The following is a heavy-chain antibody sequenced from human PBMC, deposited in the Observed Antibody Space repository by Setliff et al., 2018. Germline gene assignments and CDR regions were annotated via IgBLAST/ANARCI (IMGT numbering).Heavy chain of an antibody. Sequence: GESLKISCKGSGYSFTSYWIGWVRQMPGKGLEWIGIIFPADSDTTYSPSFQGQVTISADKSIGTAYLQWSSLKASDTAIYYCARRGWGSSSGDCYSPKGCYYYYMDVWGKGTTVTVSS. J-gene: IGHJ6*03. CDR2: IFPADSDT. V-gene: IGHV5-51*01. CDR1: GYSFTSYW. CDR3: ARRGWGSSSGDCYSPKGCYYYYMDV. D-gene: IGHD2-21*02.